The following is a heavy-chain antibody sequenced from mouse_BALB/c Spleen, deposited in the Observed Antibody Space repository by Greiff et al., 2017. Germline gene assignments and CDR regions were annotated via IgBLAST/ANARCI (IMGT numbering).Heavy chain of an antibody. D-gene: IGHD2-14*01. J-gene: IGHJ4*01. CDR1: GFSLTSYG. CDR2: IWAGGST. V-gene: IGHV2-9*02. Sequence: VQLKESGPGLVAPSQSLSITCTVSGFSLTSYGVHWVRQPPGKGLEWLGVIWAGGSTNYNSALMSRLSISKDNSKSQVFLKMNSLQTDDTAMYYCARAHRYDEDYYAMDYWGQGTSVTVSS. CDR3: ARAHRYDEDYYAMDY.